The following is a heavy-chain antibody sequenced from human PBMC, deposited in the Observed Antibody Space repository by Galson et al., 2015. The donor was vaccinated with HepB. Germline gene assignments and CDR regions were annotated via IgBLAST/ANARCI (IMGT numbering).Heavy chain of an antibody. V-gene: IGHV3-48*02. D-gene: IGHD3-3*01. Sequence: SLGLACAASGCTVSNYKMNWVRQAPGKGLEWVSYISSTSSTIYYADSVKGRFTISRDNAKNSLYLQMNSLRDEDTAVYYCGRDLRYFHFWSSSYYFDYWGQGTLVTVSS. J-gene: IGHJ4*02. CDR3: GRDLRYFHFWSSSYYFDY. CDR2: ISSTSSTI. CDR1: GCTVSNYK.